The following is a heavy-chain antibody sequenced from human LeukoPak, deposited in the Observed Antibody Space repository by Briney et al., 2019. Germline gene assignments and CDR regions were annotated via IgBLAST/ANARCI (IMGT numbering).Heavy chain of an antibody. CDR3: ARYVVPAAILDDDAFDI. CDR1: GYTFTGYY. V-gene: IGHV1-2*02. CDR2: INPNSGGT. J-gene: IGHJ3*02. Sequence: GASVKVSCKASGYTFTGYYMHWVRQAPGQGLEWMGWINPNSGGTNYAQKFQGRVTMTRDTSISTAYMELSRLRSDDTAVYYCARYVVPAAILDDDAFDIWGQGTMVTVSS. D-gene: IGHD2-2*01.